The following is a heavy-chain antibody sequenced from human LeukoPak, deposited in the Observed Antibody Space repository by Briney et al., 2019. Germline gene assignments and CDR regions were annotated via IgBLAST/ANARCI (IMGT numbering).Heavy chain of an antibody. V-gene: IGHV4-59*01. D-gene: IGHD3-3*01. Sequence: PSETLSLTCTVSGGSISSYYWSWIRQPPGKGLGWIGYIYYSGSTNYNPSLKSRVTISVDTSKNQFSLKLSSVTAADTAVYYCARAPYDFWSGYYSFWFDPWGQGTLVTVSS. J-gene: IGHJ5*02. CDR1: GGSISSYY. CDR3: ARAPYDFWSGYYSFWFDP. CDR2: IYYSGST.